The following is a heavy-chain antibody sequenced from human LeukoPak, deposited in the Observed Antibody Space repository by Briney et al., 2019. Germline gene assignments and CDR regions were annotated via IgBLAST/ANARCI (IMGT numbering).Heavy chain of an antibody. Sequence: SETLSLTCTVSGDSISIYYWSWIRQPAGKGLEWIGRIYTTGSTNYNPSLKSRVTVSVDTSKNQFSLKLSSVTAADTAVYYCARHIVAGSWYSSWGQGTLVTVSS. CDR3: ARHIVAGSWYSS. CDR2: IYTTGST. CDR1: GDSISIYY. D-gene: IGHD6-13*01. J-gene: IGHJ4*02. V-gene: IGHV4-4*07.